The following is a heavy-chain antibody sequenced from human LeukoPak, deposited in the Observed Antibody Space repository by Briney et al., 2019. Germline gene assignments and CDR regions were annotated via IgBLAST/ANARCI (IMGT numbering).Heavy chain of an antibody. Sequence: SETLSLTCTVSGGSISSYYWSWIRQPPGKGLEWIGYIYYSGSTYYNPSLKSRVTISVDTSKNQFSLKLSSVTAADTAVYYCARGLPSGDYYFDYWGQGTLVTVSS. V-gene: IGHV4-59*08. D-gene: IGHD3-10*01. CDR3: ARGLPSGDYYFDY. CDR2: IYYSGST. CDR1: GGSISSYY. J-gene: IGHJ4*02.